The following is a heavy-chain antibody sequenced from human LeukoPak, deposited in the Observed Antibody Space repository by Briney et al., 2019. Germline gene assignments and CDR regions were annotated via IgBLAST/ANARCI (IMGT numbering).Heavy chain of an antibody. CDR3: ARERRVGYSYGFGY. J-gene: IGHJ4*02. CDR2: MNPNSGNT. CDR1: GYTFTSYD. Sequence: ASVKVSCKASGYTFTSYDINWVRQATGQGLEWMGWMNPNSGNTGYAQKFQGRVTMTRNTSISTAYTELSSLRSEDTAVYYCARERRVGYSYGFGYWGQGTLVTVSS. D-gene: IGHD5-18*01. V-gene: IGHV1-8*01.